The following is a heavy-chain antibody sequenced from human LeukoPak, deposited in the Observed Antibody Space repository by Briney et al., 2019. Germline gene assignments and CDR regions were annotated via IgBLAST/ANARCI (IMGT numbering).Heavy chain of an antibody. V-gene: IGHV4-61*02. CDR1: GGSISSGDYY. J-gene: IGHJ5*02. Sequence: SETLSLTCTVSGGSISSGDYYWSWIRQPAGKGLEWIGRIYTSGSTNYNPSLKSRVTISVDTSKNQFSLKLSSVTAADTAVYYCARGGKNWFDPWGQGTLVTVSS. CDR3: ARGGKNWFDP. CDR2: IYTSGST.